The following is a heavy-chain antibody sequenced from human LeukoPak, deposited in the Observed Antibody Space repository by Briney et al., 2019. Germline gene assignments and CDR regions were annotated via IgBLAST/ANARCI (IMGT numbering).Heavy chain of an antibody. CDR1: GFIFSNYG. CDR2: LYSGGST. V-gene: IGHV3-53*01. J-gene: IGHJ4*02. D-gene: IGHD3-22*01. CDR3: ARGPGYYDSSGYYRFDY. Sequence: GGSLRLSCAASGFIFSNYGMNWVRQAPGKGLEWVSVLYSGGSTYYADSVKGRFTISRDNSKNTLYLQMNSLRAEDTAVYYCARGPGYYDSSGYYRFDYWGQGTLVTVSS.